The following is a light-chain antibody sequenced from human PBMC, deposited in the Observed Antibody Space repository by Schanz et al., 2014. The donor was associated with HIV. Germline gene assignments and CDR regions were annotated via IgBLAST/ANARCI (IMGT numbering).Light chain of an antibody. J-gene: IGLJ3*02. CDR2: GNS. Sequence: QSVLTQPPSASGTPGQRVTISCTGSSSNIGTHYDVHWYQQLPGTAPKLLIYGNSNRPSGVPDRFSGSKSGTSASLAITGLQAEDEADYYCQSYDNGLRGSVFGGGTKLTVL. V-gene: IGLV1-40*01. CDR1: SSNIGTHYD. CDR3: QSYDNGLRGSV.